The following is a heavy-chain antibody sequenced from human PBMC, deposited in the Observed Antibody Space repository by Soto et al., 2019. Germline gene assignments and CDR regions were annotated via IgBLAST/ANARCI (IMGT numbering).Heavy chain of an antibody. D-gene: IGHD1-26*01. V-gene: IGHV3-21*06. Sequence: VESGGGLVKPGGSLRLSCAASGFTFSTYSMNWVRQAPGRGLEWVSSISSSSNYIYYGDAVKGRCTISRDHAKNLVYPHMGSLRAEDTALYYCARDQGTVAPSYFGSWGRGILVTVSS. J-gene: IGHJ4*02. CDR1: GFTFSTYS. CDR2: ISSSSNYI. CDR3: ARDQGTVAPSYFGS.